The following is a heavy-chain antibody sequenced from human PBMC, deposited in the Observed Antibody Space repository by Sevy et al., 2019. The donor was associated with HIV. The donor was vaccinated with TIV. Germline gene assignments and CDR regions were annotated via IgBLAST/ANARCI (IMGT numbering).Heavy chain of an antibody. Sequence: GGSLRLSCAASGFTFTNYAMNWVRQAPGKGLEWVSTIFGARGVIYDADSLKGRFTISRENSKNTLYLQMDSLRAEDTAVYYCAGGRYDSSGSFDAFDIWGQGTMVTVSS. V-gene: IGHV3-23*01. J-gene: IGHJ3*02. D-gene: IGHD3-22*01. CDR1: GFTFTNYA. CDR2: IFGARGVI. CDR3: AGGRYDSSGSFDAFDI.